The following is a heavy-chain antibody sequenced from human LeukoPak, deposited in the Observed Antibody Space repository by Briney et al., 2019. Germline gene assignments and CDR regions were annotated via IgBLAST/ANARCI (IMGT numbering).Heavy chain of an antibody. V-gene: IGHV1-46*01. CDR3: ARAGYDSSGYYSY. CDR2: TNPSGGST. D-gene: IGHD3-22*01. Sequence: ASVKVSCKTSGDTLASYYMHWVRQAPGQGLEWMGITNPSGGSTSYAQKFQGRVTMTRDTSTSTVYMELSSLRSEDTAVYYCARAGYDSSGYYSYWGQGTLVTVSS. J-gene: IGHJ4*02. CDR1: GDTLASYY.